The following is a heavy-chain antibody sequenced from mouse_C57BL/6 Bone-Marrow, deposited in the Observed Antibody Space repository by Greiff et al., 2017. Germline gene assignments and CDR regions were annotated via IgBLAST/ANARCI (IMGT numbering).Heavy chain of an antibody. D-gene: IGHD2-4*01. Sequence: VQLQQSGAELVKPGASVTVSCKASGYTFTSYWMHWVKQRPGQGLEWIGRIPPSDSDTNYNQKFKGKATLTVDKSSSTAYMQLSILTSEDSAVYYCATIYYDYDGYWGQGNTLTVSS. CDR1: GYTFTSYW. V-gene: IGHV1-74*01. CDR3: ATIYYDYDGY. J-gene: IGHJ2*01. CDR2: IPPSDSDT.